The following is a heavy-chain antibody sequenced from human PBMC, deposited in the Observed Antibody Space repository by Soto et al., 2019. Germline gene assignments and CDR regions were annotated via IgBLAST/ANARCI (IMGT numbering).Heavy chain of an antibody. V-gene: IGHV1-46*01. D-gene: IGHD3-3*01. J-gene: IGHJ6*02. CDR3: ARGGAIFGVVLSTYYYYGMDV. CDR1: GYTFTSYY. Sequence: ASVKVSCKASGYTFTSYYMHWVRQAPGQGLEWMGIINPSGGSTSYAQKFQGRVTMTRDTSTSTVYMELSSLRSEDTAVYYCARGGAIFGVVLSTYYYYGMDVWGQWTTVTVSS. CDR2: INPSGGST.